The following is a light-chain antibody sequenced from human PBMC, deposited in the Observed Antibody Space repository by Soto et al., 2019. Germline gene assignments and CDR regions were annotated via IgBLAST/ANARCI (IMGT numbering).Light chain of an antibody. Sequence: EIVMTQSPATLSVSPGEGATLSCKASQNVYNNLAWYQQSPGQPPRLLIYDASTRATGISARFSGSGYGTEFTLTISSLRSEDFAVYFCQQCRNWPLTFGGGTKVEIK. J-gene: IGKJ4*01. CDR1: QNVYNN. CDR2: DAS. V-gene: IGKV3-15*01. CDR3: QQCRNWPLT.